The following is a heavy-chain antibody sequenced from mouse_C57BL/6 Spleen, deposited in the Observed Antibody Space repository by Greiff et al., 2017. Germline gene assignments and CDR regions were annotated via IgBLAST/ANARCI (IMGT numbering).Heavy chain of an antibody. CDR1: GYSFTGYY. Sequence: EVQLQQSGPELVKPGASVKISCKASGYSFTGYYMNWVKQSPEKSLEWIGEINPSTGGTTYNQKFKAKATLTVDKSSSTAYMQLKSLTSEDSAVYYCANAYYSSLYAMDYWGQGTSVTVSS. CDR2: INPSTGGT. V-gene: IGHV1-42*01. D-gene: IGHD2-5*01. J-gene: IGHJ4*01. CDR3: ANAYYSSLYAMDY.